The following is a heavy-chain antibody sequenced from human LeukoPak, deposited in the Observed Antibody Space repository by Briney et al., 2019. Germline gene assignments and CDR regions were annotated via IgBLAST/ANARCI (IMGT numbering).Heavy chain of an antibody. V-gene: IGHV1-69*01. CDR1: GGTFSSYA. CDR2: IIPIFGTA. Sequence: ASVKVSCKASGGTFSSYAISWVRQAPGQGLEWMGGIIPIFGTANYAQKFQGRVTITADESTSTAYMELSSLRSEDTAVYYCARALRVRAAYYYYMDVWGKGTTVTISS. J-gene: IGHJ6*03. D-gene: IGHD3-10*01. CDR3: ARALRVRAAYYYYMDV.